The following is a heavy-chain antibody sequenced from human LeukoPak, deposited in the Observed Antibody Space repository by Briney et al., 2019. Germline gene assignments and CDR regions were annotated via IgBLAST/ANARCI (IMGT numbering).Heavy chain of an antibody. J-gene: IGHJ6*04. Sequence: GGSLRLSCAASGFTFDDYGMSWVRQAPGKGLEWASGINWNGGSTGYADSVKGRFTISRDNAKNSLYLQMNSLRAEDTAVYYCAELGITMIGGVWGKGTTVTISS. D-gene: IGHD3-10*02. CDR2: INWNGGST. V-gene: IGHV3-20*04. CDR3: AELGITMIGGV. CDR1: GFTFDDYG.